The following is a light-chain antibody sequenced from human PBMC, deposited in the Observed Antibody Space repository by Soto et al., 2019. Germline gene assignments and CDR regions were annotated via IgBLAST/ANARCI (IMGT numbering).Light chain of an antibody. J-gene: IGKJ1*01. CDR1: QSVSSN. CDR3: QQYNNWPPT. Sequence: IVMTQSPATLSVSPGERATLSCRASQSVSSNLAWYQQKPGQAPRLLIYGASTRATGIPARFSGSGSGTEFTLTISSLQSEDFAVYYCQQYNNWPPTFGQGTKVDIK. CDR2: GAS. V-gene: IGKV3-15*01.